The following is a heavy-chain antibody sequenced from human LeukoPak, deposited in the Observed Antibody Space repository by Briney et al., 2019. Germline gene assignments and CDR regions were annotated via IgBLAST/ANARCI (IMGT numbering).Heavy chain of an antibody. Sequence: GGSLRLSCAASGFTFSSYSMNWVRQAPGKGLEWVSYIRSSSSTIYYADSVKGRFTISRDNAKNSLYLQMNSLRAEDTAVYYCARDLVGATTDYWGQGTLVTVSS. J-gene: IGHJ4*02. CDR3: ARDLVGATTDY. V-gene: IGHV3-48*04. CDR2: IRSSSSTI. CDR1: GFTFSSYS. D-gene: IGHD1-26*01.